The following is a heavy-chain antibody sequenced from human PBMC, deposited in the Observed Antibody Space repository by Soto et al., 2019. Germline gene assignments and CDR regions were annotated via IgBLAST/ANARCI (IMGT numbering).Heavy chain of an antibody. CDR1: GFTFSDSA. CDR2: ISGSGGGGTT. CDR3: ATPGPKWPRHSFEI. J-gene: IGHJ3*02. D-gene: IGHD5-12*01. V-gene: IGHV3-23*01. Sequence: EVQLLESGGGLAQPGGSLRLSCAASGFTFSDSAMSWVRQAPGKGLEWVSGISGSGGGGTTYYADSVKGRFTISRDNSKNTLYLQMNSLRAEDTAVYYCATPGPKWPRHSFEIWGQGTLVTVSS.